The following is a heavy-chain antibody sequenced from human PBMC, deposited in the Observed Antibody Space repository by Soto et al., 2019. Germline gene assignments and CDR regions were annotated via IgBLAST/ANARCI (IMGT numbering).Heavy chain of an antibody. V-gene: IGHV3-30*03. CDR1: GFPFTSYG. CDR2: ISYDGSDK. Sequence: QVQLVESGGGVVQPGRSLRLSCAASGFPFTSYGMHWVREGPDKGLEWVAIISYDGSDKYYADSVKGRFTISRDNSKNTLYLQMNSLRPEDPGLYYCVGRPYYSDYRDQQTLVLVSS. CDR3: VGRPYYSDY. J-gene: IGHJ4*02.